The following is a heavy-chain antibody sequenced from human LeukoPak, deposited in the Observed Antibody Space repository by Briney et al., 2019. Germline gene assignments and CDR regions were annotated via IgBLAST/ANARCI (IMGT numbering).Heavy chain of an antibody. V-gene: IGHV3-11*01. CDR2: ISSSSSTI. CDR3: AGAPYYYDSSGYYWV. D-gene: IGHD3-22*01. Sequence: GGSLRLSCAASGFTFSDYYMSWIRQAPGKGLEWVSYISSSSSTIYYADSVQGRFTISRDNAKNSLYLQMNSLRAEDTAVYYCAGAPYYYDSSGYYWVWGQGTLVTVSS. J-gene: IGHJ4*02. CDR1: GFTFSDYY.